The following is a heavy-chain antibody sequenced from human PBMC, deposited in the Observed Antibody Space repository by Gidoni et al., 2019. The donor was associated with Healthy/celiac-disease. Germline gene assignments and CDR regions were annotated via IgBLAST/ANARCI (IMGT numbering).Heavy chain of an antibody. D-gene: IGHD1-26*01. CDR1: GFTFSSYS. CDR3: ARSYEWELTHCFDY. J-gene: IGHJ4*02. CDR2: ISSSSSYI. V-gene: IGHV3-21*01. Sequence: EVQLVESGGGLVKPGGSLRLSCAASGFTFSSYSMNWVRQAPGKGLEWVSSISSSSSYIYYADSVKGRFTISRDNAKNSLYLQMNSLRAEDTAVYYCARSYEWELTHCFDYWGQGTLVTVSS.